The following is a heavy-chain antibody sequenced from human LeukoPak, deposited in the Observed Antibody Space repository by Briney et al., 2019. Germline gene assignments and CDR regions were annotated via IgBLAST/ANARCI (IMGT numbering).Heavy chain of an antibody. CDR2: IYYSGST. CDR3: ASTYSSSWYGGDWFDP. V-gene: IGHV4-59*08. Sequence: SETLSLTCTASGGSISSYYWSWIRQPPGKGLEWIGYIYYSGSTNYNPSLKSRVTISVDTSKNQFSLKLSSVTAADTAVYYCASTYSSSWYGGDWFDPWGQGTLVTVSS. J-gene: IGHJ5*02. CDR1: GGSISSYY. D-gene: IGHD6-13*01.